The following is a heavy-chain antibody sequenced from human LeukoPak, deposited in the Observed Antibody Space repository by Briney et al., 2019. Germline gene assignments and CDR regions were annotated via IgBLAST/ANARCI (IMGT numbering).Heavy chain of an antibody. J-gene: IGHJ4*02. CDR2: MNPNSGNT. Sequence: ASVKVSCKASGYTFTGYYMHWVRQATGQGLEWMGWMNPNSGNTGYAQKFQGRVTMTRNTSISTAYMELSSLRSEDTAVYYCARRSLKMATIDYWGQGTLVTVSS. V-gene: IGHV1-8*02. CDR1: GYTFTGYY. D-gene: IGHD5-24*01. CDR3: ARRSLKMATIDY.